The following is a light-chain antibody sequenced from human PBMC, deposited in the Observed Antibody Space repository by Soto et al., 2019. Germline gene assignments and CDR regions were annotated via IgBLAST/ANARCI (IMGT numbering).Light chain of an antibody. CDR3: QQYISYGT. CDR2: KAY. Sequence: DIQMTQSPSTLSASVGDRVTITCRASQSITSWLAWYQQKPGKAPKLLIYKAYSLESGVPSRFRGDGSGAEFTLTISSLQPDDFATYYCQQYISYGTFGQGTKVEIK. CDR1: QSITSW. J-gene: IGKJ1*01. V-gene: IGKV1-5*03.